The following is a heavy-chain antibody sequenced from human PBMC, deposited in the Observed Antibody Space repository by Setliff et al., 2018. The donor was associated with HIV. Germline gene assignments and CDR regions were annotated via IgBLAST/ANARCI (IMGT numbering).Heavy chain of an antibody. J-gene: IGHJ4*02. V-gene: IGHV3-30*02. D-gene: IGHD3-22*01. CDR1: GFTFSNYG. CDR3: AKDRYYDSSGSPFDY. Sequence: GGSLRLSCATSGFTFSNYGMRWVRQAPGKGLEWVTFIHYDGRDQYYADSVKGRFTISRDNSKNTLYLQMNSLRAEDTAVYYCAKDRYYDSSGSPFDYWGQGTLVTVSS. CDR2: IHYDGRDQ.